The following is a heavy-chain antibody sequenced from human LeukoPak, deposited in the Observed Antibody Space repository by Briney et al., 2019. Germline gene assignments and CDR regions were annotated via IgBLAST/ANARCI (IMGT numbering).Heavy chain of an antibody. CDR3: ARGYGGTY. J-gene: IGHJ4*02. CDR2: IYYSGST. D-gene: IGHD4-23*01. CDR1: GGSISSYY. Sequence: SETLSLTCTVSGGSISSYYWSWIRQPPGKGLEWIGYIYYSGSTNCNPSLKSRVTISVDTSKNQFSLKLSSVTAADTAVYYCARGYGGTYWGQGTLVTVSS. V-gene: IGHV4-59*01.